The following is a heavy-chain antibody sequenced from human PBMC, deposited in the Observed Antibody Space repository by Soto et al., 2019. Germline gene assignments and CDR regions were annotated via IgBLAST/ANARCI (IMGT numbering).Heavy chain of an antibody. J-gene: IGHJ6*02. D-gene: IGHD4-4*01. Sequence: PVASLKISCKGCGYSFTTYWIGWVRQMPGKGLEWMGMMHPGDSDTRYSPSFQGQVTISADTSISTAYLQWSSLRASDTAIYYCARSLDKRVTTLYNYYYGMDVWGQGTTVTVSS. V-gene: IGHV5-51*01. CDR2: MHPGDSDT. CDR3: ARSLDKRVTTLYNYYYGMDV. CDR1: GYSFTTYW.